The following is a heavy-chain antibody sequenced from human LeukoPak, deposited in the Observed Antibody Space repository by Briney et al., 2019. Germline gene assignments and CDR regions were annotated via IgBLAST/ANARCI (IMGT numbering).Heavy chain of an antibody. CDR2: ISYDGSNK. CDR1: RFTFSSYG. V-gene: IGHV3-30*03. J-gene: IGHJ4*02. D-gene: IGHD3-10*01. CDR3: ARPSYDSGSYFDY. Sequence: GGSLRLSCAASRFTFSSYGMHWVRQAPGKGLEWVAVISYDGSNKYYADSVKGRFTISRDNSKNTLYLQMNSLRAEDTAVYYCARPSYDSGSYFDYWGQGTLVTVSS.